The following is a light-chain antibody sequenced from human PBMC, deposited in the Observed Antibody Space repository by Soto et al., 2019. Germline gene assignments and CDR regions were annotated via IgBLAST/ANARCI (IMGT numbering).Light chain of an antibody. CDR1: QNINDY. CDR2: GAS. CDR3: HQYNNWPGT. V-gene: IGKV3-15*01. J-gene: IGKJ1*01. Sequence: EIVMTQSPATLSVSPGERATLCCRASQNINDYLAWYQQKPGQAPRLLIYGASTRATGIPARFSGSGSGSEFTLTISSLQSEDFAIYYCHQYNNWPGTFGQGTKVDIK.